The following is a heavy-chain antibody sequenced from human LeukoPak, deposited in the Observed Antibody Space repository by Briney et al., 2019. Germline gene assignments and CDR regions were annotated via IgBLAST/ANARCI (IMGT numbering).Heavy chain of an antibody. J-gene: IGHJ4*02. D-gene: IGHD5-24*01. Sequence: GRSLRLSCAASGFTFSSYAMHWVRQAPGKGLEWVAVISYDGSNKYYADSVKGRFTISRDNSKNTLYLQMNSLRAEDTAVYYCARSRDGYADYWGQGTLVTVSS. CDR3: ARSRDGYADY. CDR2: ISYDGSNK. V-gene: IGHV3-30-3*01. CDR1: GFTFSSYA.